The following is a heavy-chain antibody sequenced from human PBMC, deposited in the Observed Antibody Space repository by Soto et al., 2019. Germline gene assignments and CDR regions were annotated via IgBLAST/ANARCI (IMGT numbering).Heavy chain of an antibody. Sequence: QVQLVQSGAEVKKPESSVRVSCKASGGTFNSYAITWVRQAPGQGLEWMGGTIPMFGTTNYAEKFWGIVTITVDESMNTAYKELSSLRSEDTAVYYYTRCAIRYHRNASYHGIVGMDVWGQGTTVIVST. CDR3: TRCAIRYHRNASYHGIVGMDV. CDR1: GGTFNSYA. D-gene: IGHD3-16*01. CDR2: TIPMFGTT. J-gene: IGHJ6*01. V-gene: IGHV1-69*12.